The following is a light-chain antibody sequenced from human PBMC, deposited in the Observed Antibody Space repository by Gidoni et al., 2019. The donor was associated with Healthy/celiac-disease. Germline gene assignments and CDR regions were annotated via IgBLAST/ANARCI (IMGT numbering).Light chain of an antibody. J-gene: IGKJ4*01. Sequence: IQLNQSPSSLSASVGDRVTITCRDSQGISSYLAWYQQKPGKAPKLLIYAASILQSGVPSRFSGSGSGTDFTLTISSLQPEDFATYYCQQLNSYPRTFGGGTKVEIK. CDR2: AAS. V-gene: IGKV1-9*01. CDR1: QGISSY. CDR3: QQLNSYPRT.